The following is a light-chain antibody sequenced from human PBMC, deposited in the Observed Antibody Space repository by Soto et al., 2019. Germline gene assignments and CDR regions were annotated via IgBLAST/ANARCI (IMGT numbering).Light chain of an antibody. J-gene: IGLJ1*01. Sequence: QSALTQPASVSGSPGQSITISCTGTSSDVGGYNYVSWYQQHPGKAPILMIYAVSNRPSGVSNRFSGSKSGNTATLTISGLQAEDEADYYCCSYTVSGTYVFGTGTKVTVL. V-gene: IGLV2-14*01. CDR3: CSYTVSGTYV. CDR1: SSDVGGYNY. CDR2: AVS.